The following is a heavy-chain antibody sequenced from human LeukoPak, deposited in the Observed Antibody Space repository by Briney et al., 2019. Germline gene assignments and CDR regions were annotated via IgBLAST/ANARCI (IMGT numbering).Heavy chain of an antibody. CDR3: ARRWDADAFDI. J-gene: IGHJ3*02. CDR2: MNPNSGNT. CDR1: GYTFTSYV. V-gene: IGHV1-8*01. Sequence: ASVKVSCKASGYTFTSYVINWVRQATGQGLEWMGWMNPNSGNTGYVQKYQGRLTMTRNTSIGTAYMELSSLSSEDTAVYYCARRWDADAFDIWGQGTMVTVSS. D-gene: IGHD1-26*01.